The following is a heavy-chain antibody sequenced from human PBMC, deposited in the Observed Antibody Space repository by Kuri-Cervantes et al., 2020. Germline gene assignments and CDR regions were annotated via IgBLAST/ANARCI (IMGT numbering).Heavy chain of an antibody. CDR3: AGSSAHYPGDDS. J-gene: IGHJ4*02. V-gene: IGHV7-4-1*02. D-gene: IGHD6-19*01. CDR2: INTNTGKP. Sequence: ASVKVSCKAPGYTFTSYGINWLRQAPGQGLDWMGWINTNTGKPTYAQGFTGRFVFSLVTSVSTAYLQISSLKAEDSAVYYCAGSSAHYPGDDSWGQGTLVTVSS. CDR1: GYTFTSYG.